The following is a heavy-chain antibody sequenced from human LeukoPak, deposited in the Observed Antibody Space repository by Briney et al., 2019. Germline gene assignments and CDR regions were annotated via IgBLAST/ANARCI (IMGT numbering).Heavy chain of an antibody. Sequence: GESLRLSCAASGFTFSSYVMSWVRQAPGKGLEWVSALNGGGDSTYYVDSVKGRFTTSRDNSKNTLYLQMNSLRAEDTAVYYCAKGSSNGRPYYFDYWGQGALVTVSS. V-gene: IGHV3-23*01. CDR1: GFTFSSYV. CDR3: AKGSSNGRPYYFDY. CDR2: LNGGGDST. D-gene: IGHD6-19*01. J-gene: IGHJ4*02.